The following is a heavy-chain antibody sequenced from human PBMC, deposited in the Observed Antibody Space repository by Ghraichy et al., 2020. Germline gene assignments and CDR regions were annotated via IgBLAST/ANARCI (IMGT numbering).Heavy chain of an antibody. V-gene: IGHV1-46*01. CDR3: ASSFAAAGTYYYGLDV. J-gene: IGHJ6*02. D-gene: IGHD6-13*01. Sequence: VKVSCKASGYTFTRYNMHWVRQAPGQGLEWMGIINPSGGSTSYAQKFQGRVTMTRDTSTSTVYMELSSLRSEDTAVYYCASSFAAAGTYYYGLDVWSQGTTVTVSS. CDR2: INPSGGST. CDR1: GYTFTRYN.